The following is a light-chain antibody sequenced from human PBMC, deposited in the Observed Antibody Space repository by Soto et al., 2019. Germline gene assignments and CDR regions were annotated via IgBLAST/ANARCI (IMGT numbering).Light chain of an antibody. CDR2: EVS. J-gene: IGLJ1*01. Sequence: QSALTQPASVSGSPGQSITISCTGTSSDVGGYNYVSWYQQHPGKAPKLMIYEVSNRPSGVSNRFSGSKFGNTASLTISGLQAEDGADYYCSSYTSSSTPYVFGTGTKLTVL. CDR3: SSYTSSSTPYV. V-gene: IGLV2-14*01. CDR1: SSDVGGYNY.